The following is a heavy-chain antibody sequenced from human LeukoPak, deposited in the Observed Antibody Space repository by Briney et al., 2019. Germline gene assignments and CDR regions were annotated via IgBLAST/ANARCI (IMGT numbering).Heavy chain of an antibody. D-gene: IGHD6-13*01. J-gene: IGHJ5*02. V-gene: IGHV1-69*06. Sequence: GASVKVSCKASGGTFSSYAISWVRQAPGQGLEWMGGIIPIFGTANYAQKFQGRVTITADKSTSTAYMELSSLRSEDTAVYYCARDSKLIAAAGTSLNWFDPWGQGTLVTVSS. CDR1: GGTFSSYA. CDR3: ARDSKLIAAAGTSLNWFDP. CDR2: IIPIFGTA.